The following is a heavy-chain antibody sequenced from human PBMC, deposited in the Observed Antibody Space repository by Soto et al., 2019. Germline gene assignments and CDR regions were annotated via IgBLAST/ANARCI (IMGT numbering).Heavy chain of an antibody. V-gene: IGHV3-48*04. D-gene: IGHD2-21*01. J-gene: IGHJ4*02. CDR1: GFTFSSYA. Sequence: GGSLRLSCAASGFTFSSYAMNWVRQAPGKGLEWISYIDTSGDAMFYADSVKGRFAVSRDNTMNSLYLQMNSLRAEDTAAYYCARESIGCGGDCLDYWGQGTLVTVSS. CDR3: ARESIGCGGDCLDY. CDR2: IDTSGDAM.